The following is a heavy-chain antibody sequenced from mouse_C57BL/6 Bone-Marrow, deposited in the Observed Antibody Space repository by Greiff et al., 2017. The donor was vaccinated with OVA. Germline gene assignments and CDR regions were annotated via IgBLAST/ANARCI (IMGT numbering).Heavy chain of an antibody. CDR2: ISSGSSTI. V-gene: IGHV5-17*01. D-gene: IGHD1-1*01. J-gene: IGHJ4*01. Sequence: DVMLVESGGGLVKPGGSLKLSCAASGFTFSDYGMHWVRQAPEKGLEWVAYISSGSSTIYYADTVKGRFTISRDNAKNTLFLQMTSLRSEDTAMYYCARRDYYGSSPYYAMDYWGQGTSVTVSS. CDR1: GFTFSDYG. CDR3: ARRDYYGSSPYYAMDY.